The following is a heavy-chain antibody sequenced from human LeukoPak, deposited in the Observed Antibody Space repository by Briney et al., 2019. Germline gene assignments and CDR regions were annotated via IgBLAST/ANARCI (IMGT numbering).Heavy chain of an antibody. J-gene: IGHJ1*01. CDR2: ISGSGGST. CDR3: AKDSPTEQYFQH. D-gene: IGHD1-14*01. CDR1: GFTFSSYA. Sequence: GGSLRLSCAASGFTFSSYAMSWVRQAPGKGLEWVSAISGSGGSTYYADSVKGRFTISRDNAKNSLYLQMNSLRAEDTALYYCAKDSPTEQYFQHWGQGTLVTVSS. V-gene: IGHV3-23*01.